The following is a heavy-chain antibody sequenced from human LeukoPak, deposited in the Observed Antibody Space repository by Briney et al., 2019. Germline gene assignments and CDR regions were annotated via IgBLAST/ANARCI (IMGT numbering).Heavy chain of an antibody. D-gene: IGHD3-16*01. CDR2: ISPNGNTV. CDR1: GLTFSSYE. J-gene: IGHJ5*02. Sequence: PGGSLRLSCATPGLTFSSYEMHWFRQAPGKGLQWLASISPNGNTVHTVDAPRGRFDISRDNAKNSLHLHIDSLRGDDTAVYFLIRSRAPPSPIEGKELDPWGPGTLVTVSS. V-gene: IGHV3-48*03. CDR3: IRSRAPPSPIEGKELDP.